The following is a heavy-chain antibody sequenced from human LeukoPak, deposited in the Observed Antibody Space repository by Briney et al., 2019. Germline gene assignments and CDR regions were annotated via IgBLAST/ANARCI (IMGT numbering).Heavy chain of an antibody. CDR3: ARADIWFGELFDY. D-gene: IGHD3-10*01. CDR2: INAGNGNT. CDR1: GYTFTSYA. J-gene: IGHJ4*02. Sequence: ASVKVSCKASGYTFTSYAMHWVRQAPGQRLEWMGWINAGNGNTKYSQKFQGRVTITRDTSASTAYMELSSLRSEDTAVYYCARADIWFGELFDYWGQGTLVTVSS. V-gene: IGHV1-3*01.